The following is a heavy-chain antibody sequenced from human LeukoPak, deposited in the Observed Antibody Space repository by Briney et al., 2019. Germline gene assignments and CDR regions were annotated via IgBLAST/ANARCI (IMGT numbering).Heavy chain of an antibody. V-gene: IGHV3-74*01. CDR3: ARDPILGVAAREENWFDP. CDR2: INSDGSST. CDR1: GFTFSSYA. Sequence: GGSLRLSCAASGFTFSSYAMSWVRQAPGKGLVWVSRINSDGSSTSYADSVKGRFTISRDNAKNTLYLQMNSLRAEDTAVYYCARDPILGVAAREENWFDPWGQGTLVTVSS. J-gene: IGHJ5*02. D-gene: IGHD2-15*01.